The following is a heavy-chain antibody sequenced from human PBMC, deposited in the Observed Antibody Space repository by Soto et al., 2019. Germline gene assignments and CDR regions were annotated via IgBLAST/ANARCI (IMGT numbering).Heavy chain of an antibody. Sequence: QVQLVESGGGVVQPGRSLRLSCAASGFTFSSYAMHWVRQAPGKGLEWVAVISYDGSNKYYADSVKGRFTISRDNSKNPLCLQTTSPRADETAVYYCARDSSSWYERHDVFDLWGQGKIDTVSS. CDR3: ARDSSSWYERHDVFDL. CDR1: GFTFSSYA. J-gene: IGHJ3*01. CDR2: ISYDGSNK. D-gene: IGHD6-13*01. V-gene: IGHV3-30-3*01.